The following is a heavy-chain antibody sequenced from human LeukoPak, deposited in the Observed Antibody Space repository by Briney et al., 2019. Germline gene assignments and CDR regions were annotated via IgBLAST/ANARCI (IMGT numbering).Heavy chain of an antibody. CDR1: GFTFSSYS. D-gene: IGHD3-22*01. Sequence: GGSLTLSRAASGFTFSSYSMNWVRQAPGKGLEWVSSISTSSSYIYYADSVKGRFTISRDNAKNSLYLQMNSLRAEDTAVYYCAREQLKYYYDSSGYSDYWGQGTLVTVSS. CDR3: AREQLKYYYDSSGYSDY. J-gene: IGHJ4*02. V-gene: IGHV3-21*01. CDR2: ISTSSSYI.